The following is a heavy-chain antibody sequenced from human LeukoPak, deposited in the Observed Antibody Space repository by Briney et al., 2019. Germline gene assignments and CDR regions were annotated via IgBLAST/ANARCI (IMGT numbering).Heavy chain of an antibody. Sequence: VPVKVSCKASGYTFTGYYMHWVRQAPGQGLEWMGWINPNSGGTNYAQKFQGRVTMTRDTSISTAYMELSRLRSDDTAVYYCARVHNKGFWYFDLWGRGTLVTVSS. CDR2: INPNSGGT. J-gene: IGHJ2*01. V-gene: IGHV1-2*02. CDR1: GYTFTGYY. CDR3: ARVHNKGFWYFDL. D-gene: IGHD1-1*01.